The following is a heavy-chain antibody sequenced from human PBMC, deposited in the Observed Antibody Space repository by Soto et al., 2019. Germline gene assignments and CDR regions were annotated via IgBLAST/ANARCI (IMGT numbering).Heavy chain of an antibody. CDR1: GGTFRNYP. Sequence: QVQLLQSGTEVKKPGTSVKFSCKASGGTFRNYPINWVRQAPGQGLEWMGSIFPLTDIPDYAQNFQARLTLSADKSTSTAYMELSSLTSDDTAMYFCARGPLVVLNYFESWGQGTLVTVSS. V-gene: IGHV1-69*02. J-gene: IGHJ4*02. CDR2: IFPLTDIP. CDR3: ARGPLVVLNYFES.